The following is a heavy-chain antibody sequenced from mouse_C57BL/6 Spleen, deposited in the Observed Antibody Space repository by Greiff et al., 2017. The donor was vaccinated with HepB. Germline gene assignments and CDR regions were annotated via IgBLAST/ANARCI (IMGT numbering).Heavy chain of an antibody. Sequence: EVKLQESGPGLVKPSQSLSLTCSVTGYSITSGYYWNWIRQFPGNKLEWMGYISYDGSNNYNPSLKNRISITRDTSKNQFFLKLNSVTTEDTATYYCAREGVYPYDVDYWGQGTTLTVSS. CDR2: ISYDGSN. CDR1: GYSITSGYY. J-gene: IGHJ2*01. V-gene: IGHV3-6*01. D-gene: IGHD2-14*01. CDR3: AREGVYPYDVDY.